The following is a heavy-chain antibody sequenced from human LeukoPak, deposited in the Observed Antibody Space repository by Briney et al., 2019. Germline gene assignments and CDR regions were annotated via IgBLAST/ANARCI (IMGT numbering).Heavy chain of an antibody. Sequence: SETLSLTCTVSGGSISSYYWSWIRQPAGKGLEWIGRIYTSGSTNYNPSLKSRVTMSVDTSKNQFSLKLSSVTAADTAVYYCARHYYDFWSGYTYYFDYWGQGTLVTVSS. J-gene: IGHJ4*02. D-gene: IGHD3-3*01. V-gene: IGHV4-4*07. CDR1: GGSISSYY. CDR2: IYTSGST. CDR3: ARHYYDFWSGYTYYFDY.